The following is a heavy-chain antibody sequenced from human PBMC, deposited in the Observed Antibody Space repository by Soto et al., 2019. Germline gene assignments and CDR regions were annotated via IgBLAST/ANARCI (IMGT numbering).Heavy chain of an antibody. J-gene: IGHJ4*02. Sequence: EVQLLESGGGLVQPGGSLRLSCAASGFTFSSYAMSWVRQAPGKGLEWVSAISGGSTYYADSVKGRFTIYRDNSKNTLYLQMSSLRAEDTAVYYCVSSRTFTYGFDYWGQGTLVTVSS. CDR2: ISGGST. D-gene: IGHD3-16*01. CDR3: VSSRTFTYGFDY. CDR1: GFTFSSYA. V-gene: IGHV3-23*01.